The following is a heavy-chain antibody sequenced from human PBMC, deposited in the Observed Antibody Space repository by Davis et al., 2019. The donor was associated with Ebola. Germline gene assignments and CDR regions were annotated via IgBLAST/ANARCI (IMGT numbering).Heavy chain of an antibody. CDR2: FSGSGGGA. Sequence: GESLKISCAASGFPFSLFAMSWVRQAPGKGLEWVSSFSGSGGGAFYADSVKGRFTISRDDSKRTVDLQMNSLRVEDTGIYYCAKVASRAVYYSMDVWGRGTLVTVSS. CDR3: AKVASRAVYYSMDV. V-gene: IGHV3-23*01. CDR1: GFPFSLFA. D-gene: IGHD4-11*01. J-gene: IGHJ2*01.